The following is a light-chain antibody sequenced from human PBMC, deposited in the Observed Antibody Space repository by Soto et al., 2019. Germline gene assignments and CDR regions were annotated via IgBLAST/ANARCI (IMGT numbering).Light chain of an antibody. CDR1: PSVSTK. CDR3: QQYNNWPGT. Sequence: EIVMTQSPATLSVSPGERATLSCRASPSVSTKLAWYQHKPGQAPRLLIYASSTRATDVPARFSGSGSETEFTLTISSLQSEDFAVYYCQQYNNWPGTFGQGTKLEIK. CDR2: ASS. J-gene: IGKJ2*02. V-gene: IGKV3-15*01.